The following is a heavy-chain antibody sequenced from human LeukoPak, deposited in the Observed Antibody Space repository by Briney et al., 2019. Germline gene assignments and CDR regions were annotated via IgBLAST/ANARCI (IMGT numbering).Heavy chain of an antibody. CDR1: GFAFSSYA. CDR3: AKGYYDYVWGSYYFDY. V-gene: IGHV3-23*01. J-gene: IGHJ4*02. D-gene: IGHD3-16*01. Sequence: GGSLRLSCAASGFAFSSYAMSWVRQAPGKGLEWVSAISGSGGSTYYADSVKGRFTISRDNSRDTLYLQMNSLRAEDTAVYYCAKGYYDYVWGSYYFDYWGQGTLVTVSS. CDR2: ISGSGGST.